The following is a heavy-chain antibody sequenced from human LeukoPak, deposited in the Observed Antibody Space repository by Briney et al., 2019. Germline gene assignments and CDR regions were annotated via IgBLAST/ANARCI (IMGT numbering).Heavy chain of an antibody. CDR3: AREGGFGELPTPFDY. J-gene: IGHJ4*02. CDR2: IYTSGGT. V-gene: IGHV4-61*02. Sequence: SQTLSLTCTVSGGSISSGSYYWSWIRQPAGRGLEWIGRIYTSGGTNYNPSLKSRVTISVDTSKNQFSLKLSSVTAADTAVYYCAREGGFGELPTPFDYWGQGTLVTVSS. D-gene: IGHD3-10*01. CDR1: GGSISSGSYY.